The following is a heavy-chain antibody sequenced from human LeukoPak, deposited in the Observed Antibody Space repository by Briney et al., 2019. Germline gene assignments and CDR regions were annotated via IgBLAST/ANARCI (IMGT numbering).Heavy chain of an antibody. D-gene: IGHD5-18*01. CDR2: IGDSGHTT. Sequence: GGSLRLSCAASGFTFSSYWMTWVRQAPGKGLEWVSSIGDSGHTTHYADSVTGRFTISRDNSKNTLYLQMSSLRVDDTALYYCARDRRIHPLFFDNWGQGTLVTVPS. CDR3: ARDRRIHPLFFDN. CDR1: GFTFSSYW. J-gene: IGHJ4*02. V-gene: IGHV3-23*01.